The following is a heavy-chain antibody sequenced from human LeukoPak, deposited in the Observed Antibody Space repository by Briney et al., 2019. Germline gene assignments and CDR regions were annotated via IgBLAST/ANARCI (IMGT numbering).Heavy chain of an antibody. CDR3: ARKLWFGELSYFDY. V-gene: IGHV4-39*01. CDR1: GGSVSSSSYY. D-gene: IGHD3-10*01. CDR2: IYYSGST. Sequence: SETLSLTCTVSGGSVSSSSYYWGWIRQPPGKGLEWIGSIYYSGSTYYNPSLKSRVTISVDTSKNQFSLKLSSVTAADTAVYYCARKLWFGELSYFDYWGQGTLVTVSS. J-gene: IGHJ4*02.